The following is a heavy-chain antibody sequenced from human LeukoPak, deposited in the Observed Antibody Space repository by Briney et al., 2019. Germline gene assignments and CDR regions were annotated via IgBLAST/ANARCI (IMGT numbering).Heavy chain of an antibody. CDR2: ISSSSSTI. CDR1: GFTFSSYS. V-gene: IGHV3-48*01. Sequence: PGGSLRLSCAASGFTFSSYSMNWVRQAPGKGLEWVSYISSSSSTIYYADSVKGRFTISRDNAKNSLYLQMNSLRAEDTAVYYCAREGFRGSYSGRFQHWGQGTLVTVSS. CDR3: AREGFRGSYSGRFQH. J-gene: IGHJ1*01. D-gene: IGHD1-26*01.